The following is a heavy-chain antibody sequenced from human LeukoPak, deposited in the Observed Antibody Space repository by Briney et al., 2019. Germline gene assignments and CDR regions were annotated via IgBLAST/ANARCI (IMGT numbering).Heavy chain of an antibody. V-gene: IGHV3-23*01. CDR3: AKISYDYIWGSYRYMDV. CDR1: GFTFSSYA. D-gene: IGHD3-16*01. J-gene: IGHJ6*03. Sequence: LPGGSLRLSCAASGFTFSSYAMSWVRQAPGKGLEWVSAIGGSGGSTYYADSVKGRFTISRDDSKNTLYLQMNSLRAEDTAVYYCAKISYDYIWGSYRYMDVWGKGTTVTVSS. CDR2: IGGSGGST.